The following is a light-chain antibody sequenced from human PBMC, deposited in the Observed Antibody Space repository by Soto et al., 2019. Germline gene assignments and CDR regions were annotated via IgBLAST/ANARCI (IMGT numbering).Light chain of an antibody. CDR2: KVF. J-gene: IGKJ4*01. Sequence: DVVMTQSPLSLPVTLGQPASISCRSSQSLVYNDGNIYLNWFHQRPGQSPRRLIYKVFNRDSGVPDRFSGSGSGTDFTLKISRVEAEDVGIYYCMQGTHRPITFGGGTKVDI. V-gene: IGKV2-30*01. CDR3: MQGTHRPIT. CDR1: QSLVYNDGNIY.